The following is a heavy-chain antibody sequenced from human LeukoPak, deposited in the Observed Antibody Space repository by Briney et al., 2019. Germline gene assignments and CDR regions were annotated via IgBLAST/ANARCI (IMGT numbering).Heavy chain of an antibody. CDR1: GFTFSSYA. CDR3: SLNWQCDY. V-gene: IGHV3-23*01. CDR2: ISLSGSNT. Sequence: GGSLRLSCAASGFTFSSYAMSWVRQAPGQGLEWVSAISLSGSNTHYADSVKGRFTISRDNSKNTLYLQMNSLRAEDTAIYYCSLNWQCDYWGQGTLVTVSS. J-gene: IGHJ4*02.